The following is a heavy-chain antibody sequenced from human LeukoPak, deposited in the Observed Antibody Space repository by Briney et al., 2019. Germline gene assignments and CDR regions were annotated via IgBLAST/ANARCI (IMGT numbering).Heavy chain of an antibody. J-gene: IGHJ4*02. CDR2: IWYDGSNK. CDR3: ARDRSYYNVFDY. D-gene: IGHD3-10*01. CDR1: GFTFSSYG. Sequence: PGGSLRLSRAASGFTFSSYGMHWVRQAPGKGLEWVAVIWYDGSNKYYADSVKGRFTISRDNSKNTLYLQMNSLRAEDTAVYYCARDRSYYNVFDYWGQGTLVTVSS. V-gene: IGHV3-33*01.